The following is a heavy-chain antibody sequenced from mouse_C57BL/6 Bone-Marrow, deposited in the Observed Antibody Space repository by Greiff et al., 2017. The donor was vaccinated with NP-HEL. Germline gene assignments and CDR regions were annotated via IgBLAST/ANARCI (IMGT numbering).Heavy chain of an antibody. J-gene: IGHJ3*01. CDR3: ARLRRGSTWFAY. V-gene: IGHV5-12*01. Sequence: EVKLMESGGGLVQPGGSLKLSCAASGFTFSDYYMYWVRQTPEKRLEWVAYISNGGGSTYYPDTVKGRFTISRDNAKNTLYLQMSRLKSEDTAMYYCARLRRGSTWFAYWGQGTLVTVSA. D-gene: IGHD1-1*01. CDR2: ISNGGGST. CDR1: GFTFSDYY.